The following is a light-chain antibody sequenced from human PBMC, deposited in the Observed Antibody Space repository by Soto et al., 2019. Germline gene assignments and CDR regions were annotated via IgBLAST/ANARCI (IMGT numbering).Light chain of an antibody. Sequence: DIQMTQSPSTLSASVEDRVTITCRASQGLSGWLAWYQQKPGKAPKLLIYKTSSLESGVPSRFSGSGSGTEFTLTIRSLQPDDFATYYCLQYNSLYTFGQGTKLEIK. CDR2: KTS. J-gene: IGKJ2*01. CDR3: LQYNSLYT. V-gene: IGKV1-5*03. CDR1: QGLSGW.